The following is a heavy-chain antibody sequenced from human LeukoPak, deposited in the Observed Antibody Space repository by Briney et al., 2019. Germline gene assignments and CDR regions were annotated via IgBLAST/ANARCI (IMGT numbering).Heavy chain of an antibody. J-gene: IGHJ4*02. CDR3: ARGRTRCLMLVDY. V-gene: IGHV4-34*01. D-gene: IGHD4-17*01. CDR1: GGSFSGYY. Sequence: PSETLSLTCAVYGGSFSGYYWSWIRQPPGKGLEWIGEINHSGSTNYNPSLKSRVTISVDTSKNQFSLKLSSVTAADTAVYYCARGRTRCLMLVDYWGQGTLVTVSS. CDR2: INHSGST.